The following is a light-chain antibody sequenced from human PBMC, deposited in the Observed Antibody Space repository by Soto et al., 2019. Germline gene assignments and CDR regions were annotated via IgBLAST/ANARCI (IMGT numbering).Light chain of an antibody. Sequence: QSVLTQPASVSGSPGQSITISCTGTSSDVGGYNYVSWYQQYPGKAPKLMIYGVSNRPSGVSDRFSGSKSGNTASLTISGLQAEDEAEYYCTSYTSSSTDVVFGGGTKVTVL. J-gene: IGLJ2*01. CDR2: GVS. CDR1: SSDVGGYNY. CDR3: TSYTSSSTDVV. V-gene: IGLV2-14*03.